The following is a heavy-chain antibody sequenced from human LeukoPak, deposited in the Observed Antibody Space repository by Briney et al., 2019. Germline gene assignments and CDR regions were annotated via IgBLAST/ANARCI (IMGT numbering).Heavy chain of an antibody. CDR3: ARDIGFY. CDR1: GFTFSSYS. Sequence: PGGSLRLSCAASGFTFSSYSMSWVRQAPGKGLEWVAYITASGSGIYYADSLKGRFTISRENAKNSLFLQMNSLRTEDSAVYYCARDIGFYWGLGTLVTVSS. CDR2: ITASGSGI. D-gene: IGHD3-16*02. V-gene: IGHV3-48*04. J-gene: IGHJ4*02.